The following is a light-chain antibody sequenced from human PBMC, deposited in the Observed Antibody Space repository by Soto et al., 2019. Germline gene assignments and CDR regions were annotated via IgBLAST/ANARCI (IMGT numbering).Light chain of an antibody. CDR1: QSVSSSY. Sequence: EIVLTQSPGTLSLSPGERATLSCRVSQSVSSSYISWYQQKPGQAPRLLIYGTSNRATGIPDRFSGSGSGTDFTLTISRLEPEDFAVYFCQRYGSSPSYTFVQGTKLEIK. V-gene: IGKV3-20*01. CDR2: GTS. J-gene: IGKJ2*01. CDR3: QRYGSSPSYT.